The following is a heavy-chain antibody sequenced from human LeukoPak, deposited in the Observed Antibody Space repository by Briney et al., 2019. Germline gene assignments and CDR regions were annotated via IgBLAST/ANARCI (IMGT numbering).Heavy chain of an antibody. D-gene: IGHD3-3*01. Sequence: GRSLRLSCAASGFTFDSYAMHWVRQAPGKGLEWVSHISWNSGYIAYADSVKGRFTISRDNAKNTLYLQMNSLRAEDTAVYYCARVTRITIFGVALLPGYMDVWGKGTTVTVSS. CDR2: ISWNSGYI. V-gene: IGHV3-9*01. CDR1: GFTFDSYA. J-gene: IGHJ6*03. CDR3: ARVTRITIFGVALLPGYMDV.